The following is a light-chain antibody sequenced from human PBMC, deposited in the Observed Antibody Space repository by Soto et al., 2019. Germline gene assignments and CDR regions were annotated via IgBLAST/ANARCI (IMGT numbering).Light chain of an antibody. CDR2: DTS. J-gene: IGKJ4*01. CDR3: QQRSSWPL. V-gene: IGKV3-11*01. CDR1: QTVSNY. Sequence: PGDTATLSCRASQTVSNYLTWYQQKPGQAPRLLIYDTSKRAAGIPARFSGSGSGTDFTRTISSLEPEDFAVYYCQQRSSWPLFGGGTKVDIK.